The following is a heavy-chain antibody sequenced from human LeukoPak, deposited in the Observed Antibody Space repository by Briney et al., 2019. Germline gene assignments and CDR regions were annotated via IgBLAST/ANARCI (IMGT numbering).Heavy chain of an antibody. CDR1: GYTFTSYY. V-gene: IGHV1-46*01. D-gene: IGHD3-22*01. CDR3: ARVNGDYYDSSGREIDY. Sequence: ASVKVSCKASGYTFTSYYMHWVRQAPGQGLEWMGIINPSGGSTSYAQKFQGRVTMTRDMSTSTVYMELSSLRSEDTAVYYCARVNGDYYDSSGREIDYWGQGTLVTVSS. CDR2: INPSGGST. J-gene: IGHJ4*02.